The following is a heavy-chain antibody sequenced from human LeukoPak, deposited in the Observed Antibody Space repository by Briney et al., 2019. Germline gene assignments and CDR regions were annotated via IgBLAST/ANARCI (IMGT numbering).Heavy chain of an antibody. Sequence: ASVEVSCKASGYTFTVHYLHWLRQAPGQGLEWMGWIKPDSGATNFAQNFQGRVTMTSDTSINTAYMELSSLTSDDTAMYYCARDHDYGPDYWRQGTQVTVSA. CDR2: IKPDSGAT. V-gene: IGHV1-2*02. D-gene: IGHD4/OR15-4a*01. J-gene: IGHJ4*02. CDR1: GYTFTVHY. CDR3: ARDHDYGPDY.